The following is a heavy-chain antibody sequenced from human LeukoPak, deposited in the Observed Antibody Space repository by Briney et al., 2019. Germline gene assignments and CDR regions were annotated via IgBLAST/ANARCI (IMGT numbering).Heavy chain of an antibody. CDR1: GFTFSTYG. CDR2: IRYDGNNK. J-gene: IGHJ4*02. Sequence: GGSLRLSCAASGFTFSTYGMHWVRQAPGKGLEWVAFIRYDGNNKFYADSVKGRFTISRDNSKNTLYLQMNSLRPEDTAVYYCARDRHVYYDILTGYASYFEFWGQGALVTVSS. V-gene: IGHV3-30*02. D-gene: IGHD3-9*01. CDR3: ARDRHVYYDILTGYASYFEF.